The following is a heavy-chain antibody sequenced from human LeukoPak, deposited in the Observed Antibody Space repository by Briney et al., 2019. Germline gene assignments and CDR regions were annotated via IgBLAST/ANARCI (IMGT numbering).Heavy chain of an antibody. Sequence: ASVKVSCKASGYTFTSYDTNWVRQATGQGLEWMGWMNPSSGNTGYAQKFQGRVIMTRNTSISTAYMELSSLRSEDTAVYYCARIHGEDRDYWGQGTLVTVSS. CDR1: GYTFTSYD. D-gene: IGHD4-17*01. CDR2: MNPSSGNT. CDR3: ARIHGEDRDY. J-gene: IGHJ4*02. V-gene: IGHV1-8*01.